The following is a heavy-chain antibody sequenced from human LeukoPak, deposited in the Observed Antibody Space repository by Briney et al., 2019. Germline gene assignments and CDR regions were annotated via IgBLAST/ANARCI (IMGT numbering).Heavy chain of an antibody. Sequence: SVKVSCEASGGTFSSYAISWVRQPPGQELEWMGRIIPIFGTANYAQKSQGRVAITADKSTSTAYMERSSLRSEDTAVYYCARGYCSGGSCHDHYYYYYLDVWGKGTTVTVSS. J-gene: IGHJ6*03. CDR3: ARGYCSGGSCHDHYYYYYLDV. CDR1: GGTFSSYA. D-gene: IGHD2-15*01. CDR2: IIPIFGTA. V-gene: IGHV1-69*06.